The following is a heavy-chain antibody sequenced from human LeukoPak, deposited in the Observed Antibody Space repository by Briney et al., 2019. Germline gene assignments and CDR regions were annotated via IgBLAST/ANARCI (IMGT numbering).Heavy chain of an antibody. CDR2: IYYSGST. Sequence: KSSETLSLTCTVSGGSISSYYWSWIRQPPGKGLEWIGYIYYSGSTNYNPSLKSRVTISVDTSKNQFSLKLSSVTAADTAVYYCVRGSMIVVARSWGQGTMVTVSS. CDR3: VRGSMIVVARS. V-gene: IGHV4-59*01. D-gene: IGHD3-22*01. J-gene: IGHJ3*01. CDR1: GGSISSYY.